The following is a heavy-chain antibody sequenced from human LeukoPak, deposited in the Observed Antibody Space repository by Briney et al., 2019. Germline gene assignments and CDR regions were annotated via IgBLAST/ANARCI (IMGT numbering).Heavy chain of an antibody. CDR2: INPNSGGT. V-gene: IGHV1-2*02. CDR3: ARAHLKYSGYDSVAY. CDR1: GYTLTGYY. Sequence: ASVKVSCKASGYTLTGYYMHWVRQAPGQGLEWMGWINPNSGGTNYAQKFQGRVTMTRDTSISTAYMELSRLRSDDTAVYYCARAHLKYSGYDSVAYWGQGTLVTVSS. D-gene: IGHD5-12*01. J-gene: IGHJ4*02.